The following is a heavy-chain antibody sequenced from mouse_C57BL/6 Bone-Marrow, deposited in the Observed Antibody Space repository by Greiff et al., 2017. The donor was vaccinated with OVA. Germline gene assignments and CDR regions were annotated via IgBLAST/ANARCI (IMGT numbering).Heavy chain of an antibody. CDR2: IHPNSGST. CDR1: GYTFTSYW. CDR3: ASPLYSNYRYWYFDV. D-gene: IGHD2-5*01. Sequence: QVQLQQPGAELVKPGASVKLSCKASGYTFTSYWMHWVKQRPGQGLEWIGMIHPNSGSTNYNEKFKSKATLTVDKSSSTAYMQLSSLTSEDSAVYYCASPLYSNYRYWYFDVWGTGTTVTVSS. J-gene: IGHJ1*03. V-gene: IGHV1-64*01.